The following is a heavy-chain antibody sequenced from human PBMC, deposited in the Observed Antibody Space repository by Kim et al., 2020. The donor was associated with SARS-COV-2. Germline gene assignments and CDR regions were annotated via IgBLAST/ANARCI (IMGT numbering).Heavy chain of an antibody. CDR2: A. V-gene: IGHV1-69*01. Sequence: ANSAQKCQGRVTITADESTSTAYMELSSLRSEDTAVYYCARRDSYGAFDYWGQGTLVTVSS. CDR3: ARRDSYGAFDY. J-gene: IGHJ4*02. D-gene: IGHD5-18*01.